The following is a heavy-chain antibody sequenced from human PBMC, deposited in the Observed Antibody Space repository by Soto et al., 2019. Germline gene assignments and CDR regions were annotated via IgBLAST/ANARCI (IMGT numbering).Heavy chain of an antibody. CDR3: AKDVYYDSSGYYSDY. D-gene: IGHD3-22*01. CDR2: ISASGGRT. CDR1: GFTFSTYA. V-gene: IGHV3-23*01. Sequence: GGSLRLSCAASGFTFSTYAMSWIRQPPGKGLEWKGLEWVSGISASGGRTYYADSLKGRFTVSRDNSKNTLFLQMNSLRAEDTAVYYCAKDVYYDSSGYYSDYWGQGTLVTVSS. J-gene: IGHJ4*02.